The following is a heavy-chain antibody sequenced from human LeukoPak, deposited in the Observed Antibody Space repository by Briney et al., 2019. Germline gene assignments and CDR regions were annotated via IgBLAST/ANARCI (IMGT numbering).Heavy chain of an antibody. Sequence: SETLSLTCTVSGGSISSGAYYWSWIRQPPGTGLEWIGYIYHSGNTYYNPSLESRVAISIDSSKKQFSLKLTSVTAADTAVYYCARGGSDGYLFDFWGQGTLVTVSS. CDR3: ARGGSDGYLFDF. CDR1: GGSISSGAYY. D-gene: IGHD5-24*01. J-gene: IGHJ4*02. CDR2: IYHSGNT. V-gene: IGHV4-30-4*01.